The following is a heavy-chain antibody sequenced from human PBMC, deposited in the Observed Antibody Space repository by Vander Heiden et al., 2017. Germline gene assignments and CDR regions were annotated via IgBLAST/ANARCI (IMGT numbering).Heavy chain of an antibody. CDR2: ISWNSGSI. Sequence: EVQLVESGGGFEQPGRSLRLPCAASGFTFDDYAMHGVRQAPGNGLEWVSGISWNSGSIGYADSVKGRFTISRDNAKNSLYLQMNSLRAEDTALYYCAKDTYYYGSGSPDYWGQGTLVTVSS. V-gene: IGHV3-9*01. CDR1: GFTFDDYA. J-gene: IGHJ4*02. CDR3: AKDTYYYGSGSPDY. D-gene: IGHD3-10*01.